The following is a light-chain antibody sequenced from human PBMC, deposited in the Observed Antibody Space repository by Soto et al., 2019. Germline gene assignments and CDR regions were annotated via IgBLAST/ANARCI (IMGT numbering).Light chain of an antibody. CDR3: SSYTSGSSHYV. J-gene: IGLJ1*01. V-gene: IGLV2-14*01. Sequence: QSVLTQPASVSGSPGQSITISCTGTGSDVGAYYSVSWYQHHPGKAPKLIIYGVTNRPSGVPNRFSGSKSGNTASLTISGLQAEDEADYHCSSYTSGSSHYVFGTGTKVTVL. CDR1: GSDVGAYYS. CDR2: GVT.